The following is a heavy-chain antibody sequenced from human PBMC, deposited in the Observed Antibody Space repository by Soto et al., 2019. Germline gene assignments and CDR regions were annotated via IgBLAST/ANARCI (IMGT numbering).Heavy chain of an antibody. CDR2: VNAGATYT. V-gene: IGHV3-23*01. CDR3: AKYFGGWYEDY. Sequence: EVQLLESGGGLVQPGGSLRLSCVASGFTFGSSAMTWVRQAPGEGLEWVSSVNAGATYTNYADSVKGRFTISRDNSKNTLYLQMNSLRVEDTAVYYCAKYFGGWYEDYWGQGTLVTVSS. D-gene: IGHD6-19*01. CDR1: GFTFGSSA. J-gene: IGHJ4*02.